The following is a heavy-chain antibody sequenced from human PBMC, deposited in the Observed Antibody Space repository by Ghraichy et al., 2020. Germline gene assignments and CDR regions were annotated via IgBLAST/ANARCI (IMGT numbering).Heavy chain of an antibody. J-gene: IGHJ4*02. CDR3: ARAYYDILTGYPFDY. Sequence: LSLTCVASGLTFSSYRMSWVRQAPGKGPEWVSFIDSSSSYIYYADSVKGRFTISRDNAKNSLYLQMNSLRAEDTAVYYCARAYYDILTGYPFDYWGQGTLVTVSS. D-gene: IGHD3-9*01. V-gene: IGHV3-21*01. CDR2: IDSSSSYI. CDR1: GLTFSSYR.